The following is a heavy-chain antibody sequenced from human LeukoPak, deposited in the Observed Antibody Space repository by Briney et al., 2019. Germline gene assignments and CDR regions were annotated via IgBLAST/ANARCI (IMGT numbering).Heavy chain of an antibody. CDR3: AREGRNPDAFDI. Sequence: GGSLRLSCAASGFTFSGYSMNWVRQAPGKGLEWVSSISSSGSYTYYTDSVKGRFTISRDNAKNSLYLQMDSLRAEDTAVYYCAREGRNPDAFDIWGQGTMVTVSS. V-gene: IGHV3-21*01. CDR1: GFTFSGYS. CDR2: ISSSGSYT. D-gene: IGHD1-14*01. J-gene: IGHJ3*02.